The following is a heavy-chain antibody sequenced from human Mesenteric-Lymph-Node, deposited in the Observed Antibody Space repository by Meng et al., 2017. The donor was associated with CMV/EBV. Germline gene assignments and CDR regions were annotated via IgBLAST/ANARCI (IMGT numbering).Heavy chain of an antibody. J-gene: IGHJ4*02. Sequence: QGQLQQWGAGLLKPSETLSVTCAGYGGSFSGYYWNWIRQSPEKGLEWIGEINHSGSTTYNPSFTSRIIISVDTSTNQISLNMSSVTAADTAVYYCARGSSYDILTGYFDYWGQGALVTVSS. CDR3: ARGSSYDILTGYFDY. V-gene: IGHV4-34*02. CDR2: INHSGST. D-gene: IGHD3-9*01. CDR1: GGSFSGYY.